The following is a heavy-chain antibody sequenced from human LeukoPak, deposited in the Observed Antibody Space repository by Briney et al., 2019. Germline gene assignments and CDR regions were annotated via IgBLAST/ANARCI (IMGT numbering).Heavy chain of an antibody. D-gene: IGHD2-2*01. V-gene: IGHV4-59*01. CDR3: ARVDPAARFDY. CDR2: IYYSGST. CDR1: GGSISSYY. J-gene: IGHJ4*02. Sequence: PSETLSLTCTVSGGSISSYYWSWIRQPPGKGLEWIGYIYYSGSTNYNPSLKSRVTISVDTSKNQFSLKLSSVTAADTAVYYCARVDPAARFDYWGQGTLVTVSS.